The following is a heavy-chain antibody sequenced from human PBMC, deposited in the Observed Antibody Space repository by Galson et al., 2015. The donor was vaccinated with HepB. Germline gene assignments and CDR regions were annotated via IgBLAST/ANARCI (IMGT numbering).Heavy chain of an antibody. CDR2: ISAGGGST. CDR3: AKSYTAYSSSCPEY. V-gene: IGHV3-23*01. CDR1: GLTFSSYA. J-gene: IGHJ4*02. Sequence: SLRLSCAASGLTFSSYAMSWVRQAPGKGLEWVSAISAGGGSTYYADSVKGRFTISRDNSKNTLYLQMNSLRAEDTAVYYCAKSYTAYSSSCPEYWGQGTLVTVSS. D-gene: IGHD6-13*01.